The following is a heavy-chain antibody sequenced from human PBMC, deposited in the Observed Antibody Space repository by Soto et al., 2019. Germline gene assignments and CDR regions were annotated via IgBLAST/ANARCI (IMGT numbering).Heavy chain of an antibody. D-gene: IGHD6-13*01. CDR2: INSDGSRT. CDR1: GFSFSSYW. J-gene: IGHJ5*02. V-gene: IGHV3-74*01. Sequence: EVQLVESGGGLVQPGGSLRLSCAVSGFSFSSYWMHWVRQAPGKGLEWVSRINSDGSRTYYADSVKGRFTISRDNAKNTLYLQMNSLRAEDMAVYYCARVRVGSYNWFDPWGQGTLVTVSS. CDR3: ARVRVGSYNWFDP.